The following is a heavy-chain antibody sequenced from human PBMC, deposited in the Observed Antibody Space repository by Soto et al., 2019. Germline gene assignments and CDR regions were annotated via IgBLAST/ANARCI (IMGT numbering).Heavy chain of an antibody. CDR3: ASDYDFTLGY. CDR2: INHSGST. J-gene: IGHJ4*02. V-gene: IGHV4-34*01. CDR1: GGSFSGYY. D-gene: IGHD3-3*01. Sequence: SETLSLTCAVYGGSFSGYYWSWIRQPPGKGLEWIGEINHSGSTNYNPSLKSRVTISVDTSKNQFSLKLSSVTAADTAVYYCASDYDFTLGYWGQGTLVTVS.